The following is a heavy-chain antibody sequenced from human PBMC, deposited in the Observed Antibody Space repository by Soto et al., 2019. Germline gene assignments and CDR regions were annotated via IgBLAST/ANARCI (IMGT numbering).Heavy chain of an antibody. Sequence: QVQLVQSGAEVKKPGASVKVSCKTSGYTFTAHCIHWVRQAPGQGLEWMGWINPNSGGTTYAQKFHARVTMTRDTSISPAYMELGALTSDDTAVYYCAREDDLTMYYGLDVWGQGTTVTVSS. CDR1: GYTFTAHC. J-gene: IGHJ6*02. V-gene: IGHV1-2*02. D-gene: IGHD3-3*01. CDR2: INPNSGGT. CDR3: AREDDLTMYYGLDV.